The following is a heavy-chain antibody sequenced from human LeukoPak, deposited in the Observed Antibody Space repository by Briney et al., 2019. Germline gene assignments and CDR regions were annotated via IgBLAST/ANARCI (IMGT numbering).Heavy chain of an antibody. D-gene: IGHD3-3*01. CDR1: GFTFSSYA. Sequence: GRSLRLSCAASGFTFSSYAMHWVRQAPGKGLEWVAVISYDGSNKYYADSVKGRFTISRDNSKNTLYLQMNSLRAEDTAVYYCARGDVLRFLGWLPYFDYWGQGTLVTVSS. V-gene: IGHV3-30-3*01. CDR3: ARGDVLRFLGWLPYFDY. J-gene: IGHJ4*02. CDR2: ISYDGSNK.